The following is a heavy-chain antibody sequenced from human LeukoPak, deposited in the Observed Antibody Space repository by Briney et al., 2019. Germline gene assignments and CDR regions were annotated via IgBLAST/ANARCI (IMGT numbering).Heavy chain of an antibody. CDR3: ATYSSGRRGYYFDS. CDR2: SYSGNTT. D-gene: IGHD6-19*01. J-gene: IGHJ4*02. V-gene: IGHV3-66*01. CDR1: GSTFRSYA. Sequence: GGSLRLSCAASGSTFRSYAMSWVRQAPGKGLEWVAISYSGNTTYCADSVRGRFTISRDKSKNRLHLQMNSLRAEDTAGYYCATYSSGRRGYYFDSWGQGTLVTVSS.